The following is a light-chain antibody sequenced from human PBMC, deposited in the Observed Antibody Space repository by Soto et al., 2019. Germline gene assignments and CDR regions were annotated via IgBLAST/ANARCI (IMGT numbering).Light chain of an antibody. CDR2: GAS. Sequence: EIVLTQSPGTLSSSPAERATVSRWSSQSVSSNLAWYQQKPGQAPRLLIYGASSRATGIPDRFSGSGSGTDFTLTISRLEPEDFAVYYCQQYGSSPRTFGQGTKVDIK. CDR1: QSVSSN. CDR3: QQYGSSPRT. V-gene: IGKV3-20*01. J-gene: IGKJ1*01.